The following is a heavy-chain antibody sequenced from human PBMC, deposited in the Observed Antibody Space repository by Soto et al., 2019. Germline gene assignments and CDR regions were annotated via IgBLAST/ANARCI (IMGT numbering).Heavy chain of an antibody. J-gene: IGHJ5*02. CDR2: IYYSGST. CDR3: ARDLAYYDFWSGYFNWFDP. V-gene: IGHV4-59*01. CDR1: GGSISSYY. Sequence: QVQLQESGPGLVKPSETLSLTCTVSGGSISSYYWSWIRQPPGKGLEWIGYIYYSGSTNYNPSLTSRVTISVDTSKNQFSLKLSSVTAADTAVYYCARDLAYYDFWSGYFNWFDPWGQGTLVTVSS. D-gene: IGHD3-3*01.